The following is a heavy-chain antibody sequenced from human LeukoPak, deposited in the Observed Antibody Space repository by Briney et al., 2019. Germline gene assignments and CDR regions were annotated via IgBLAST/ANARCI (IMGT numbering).Heavy chain of an antibody. CDR2: ISGSGGTT. D-gene: IGHD3-22*01. V-gene: IGHV3-23*01. CDR1: AFTFSSYA. CDR3: AKDGYYDSSAYYYVRYFDL. J-gene: IGHJ2*01. Sequence: PGGSLRLSCAASAFTFSSYAMHWVRQAPGKGLEWVSSISGSGGTTFYADSVKGRFTISRDNSKNTVYLQMNSLRAEDTAVYYCAKDGYYDSSAYYYVRYFDLWGRGTLVTVSS.